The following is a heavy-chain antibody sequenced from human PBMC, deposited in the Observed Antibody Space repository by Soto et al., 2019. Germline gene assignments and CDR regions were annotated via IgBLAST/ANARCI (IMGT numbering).Heavy chain of an antibody. CDR2: IYYSGST. CDR3: ARGPYDILTQYYHGMDV. V-gene: IGHV4-30-4*01. J-gene: IGHJ6*02. Sequence: TSETLSLTCTVCGGSISSGDYYWRSIRQPPXKGLEWIGYIYYSGSTYYNPSLKSRVTISVDTSKNQFSLKLSSVTAADTAVYYCARGPYDILTQYYHGMDVWGQGTTVTVSS. CDR1: GGSISSGDYY. D-gene: IGHD3-9*01.